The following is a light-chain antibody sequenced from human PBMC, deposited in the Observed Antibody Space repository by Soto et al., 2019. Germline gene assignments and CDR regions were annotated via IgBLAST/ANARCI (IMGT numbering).Light chain of an antibody. CDR3: QQYHSSPWT. CDR2: GAS. V-gene: IGKV3-20*01. Sequence: EIVLTQSPGTLSLSPGEGATLSCRASQSVNSNYLAWYQQKPGQAPRLLVYGASSRATGIPDRFSGSGSGTDFTLTISRLEPEDFAVYYCQQYHSSPWTFGQGTRVEIK. J-gene: IGKJ1*01. CDR1: QSVNSNY.